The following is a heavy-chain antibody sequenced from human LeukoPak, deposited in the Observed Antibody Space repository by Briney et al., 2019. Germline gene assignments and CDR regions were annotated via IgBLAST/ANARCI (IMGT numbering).Heavy chain of an antibody. CDR3: AKATGTFYYFDY. CDR1: GLTFSSYG. J-gene: IGHJ4*02. Sequence: GRSLRLSCAASGLTFSSYGMHWVRQAPGKGLEWVAVIWSDGSNKYYADSVKGRFTISRDNSKNTLYLQMNSLRAEDTAVYYCAKATGTFYYFDYWGQGTLVTVSS. CDR2: IWSDGSNK. D-gene: IGHD1-1*01. V-gene: IGHV3-33*06.